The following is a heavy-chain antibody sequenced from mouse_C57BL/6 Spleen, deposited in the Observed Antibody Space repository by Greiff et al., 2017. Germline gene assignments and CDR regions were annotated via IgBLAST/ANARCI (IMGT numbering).Heavy chain of an antibody. Sequence: VQLQQSGPELVKPGASVKISCKASGYSFTGYYMNWVKQSPEKSLEWIGEINPSTGGTTYNQKFKAKATLTVDKSSSTAYMQLKSLTSEDSAVYYCAKGEGYDYGAWFAYWGQGTLVTVSA. V-gene: IGHV1-42*01. J-gene: IGHJ3*01. D-gene: IGHD2-4*01. CDR2: INPSTGGT. CDR3: AKGEGYDYGAWFAY. CDR1: GYSFTGYY.